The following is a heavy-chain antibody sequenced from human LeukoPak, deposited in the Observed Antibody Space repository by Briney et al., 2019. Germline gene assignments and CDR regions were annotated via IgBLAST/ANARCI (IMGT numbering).Heavy chain of an antibody. J-gene: IGHJ4*02. CDR2: IYYSGST. V-gene: IGHV4-59*01. CDR3: ARDTTAYSSSCPDY. D-gene: IGHD6-13*01. CDR1: GGSISSYY. Sequence: SETLSLTCTVSGGSISSYYWSWIRQPPGKGLEWIGYIYYSGSTNYNPSLKSRVTISVDTSKNQFSLKLSSVTAEDTAVYYCARDTTAYSSSCPDYWGQGTLVTVSS.